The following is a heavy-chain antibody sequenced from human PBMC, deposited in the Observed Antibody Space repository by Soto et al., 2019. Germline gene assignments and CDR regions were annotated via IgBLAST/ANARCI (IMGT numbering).Heavy chain of an antibody. Sequence: GGSLRLSCAASGFTFSSYWMSWVRQAPGKGLEWVANIKQDGSEKYYVASVKGRFTISRDNAKNSLYLQMNSLRAEDTAVYYCARVRGRYSSGWSVYYFDYWGQGTLVTVSS. CDR2: IKQDGSEK. CDR1: GFTFSSYW. J-gene: IGHJ4*02. D-gene: IGHD6-19*01. V-gene: IGHV3-7*03. CDR3: ARVRGRYSSGWSVYYFDY.